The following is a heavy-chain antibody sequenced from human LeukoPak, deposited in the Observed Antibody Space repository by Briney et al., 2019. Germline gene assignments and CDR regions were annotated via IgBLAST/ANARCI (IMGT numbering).Heavy chain of an antibody. D-gene: IGHD6-25*01. CDR2: INHSGST. Sequence: SETLSLTCAVYGGSFSGYYWSWIRQPPGKGLEWIGEINHSGSTNYNPSLKSRVTISVDTSKNQFSLKLSSVTAADTAVYYCARLAAATSDAFDIWGQGTMVTVSS. CDR3: ARLAAATSDAFDI. J-gene: IGHJ3*02. V-gene: IGHV4-34*01. CDR1: GGSFSGYY.